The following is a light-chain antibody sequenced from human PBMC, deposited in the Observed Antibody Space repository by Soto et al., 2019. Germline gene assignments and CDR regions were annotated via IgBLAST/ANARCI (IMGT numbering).Light chain of an antibody. V-gene: IGKV4-1*01. CDR1: QILLYNSNNKNY. Sequence: DFVMTQSPDSLAVSLGETATIDCKSTQILLYNSNNKNYLAWYQQKPGQPPKLLISWASTRESGVPDRFSGSGSGTDFTLTISSLQAEDVAVYYCQQYFTVPLTFGGGTKVEIK. J-gene: IGKJ4*02. CDR3: QQYFTVPLT. CDR2: WAS.